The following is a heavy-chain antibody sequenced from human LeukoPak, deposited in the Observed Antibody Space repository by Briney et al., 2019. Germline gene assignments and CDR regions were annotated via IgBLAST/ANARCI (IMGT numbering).Heavy chain of an antibody. Sequence: GGSLRLSCAASGFTFSSYAMSWVRQAPGKGLEWVSAISGSGGSTYYADSVKGRFTISRDNSKNTLYLQMNSLRAEDTAVYYCAKGKVLRFLEWLLGGLNFYYWGQGTLVTVSS. CDR3: AKGKVLRFLEWLLGGLNFYY. D-gene: IGHD3-3*01. CDR2: ISGSGGST. V-gene: IGHV3-23*01. CDR1: GFTFSSYA. J-gene: IGHJ4*02.